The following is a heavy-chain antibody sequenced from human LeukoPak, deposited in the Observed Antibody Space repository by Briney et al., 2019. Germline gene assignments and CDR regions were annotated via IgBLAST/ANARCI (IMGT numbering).Heavy chain of an antibody. J-gene: IGHJ4*02. CDR3: ARDRIWITMIVVVILWYFDY. V-gene: IGHV1-18*01. CDR1: GYTFTSYG. CDR2: ISAYNGNT. Sequence: ASVKVSCKASGYTFTSYGISWVRQAPGQGLEWMGWISAYNGNTNYAQKLQGRVTMTTDTSTSTAYMELRSLRSDDTAVYYCARDRIWITMIVVVILWYFDYWGQGTLVTVSS. D-gene: IGHD3-22*01.